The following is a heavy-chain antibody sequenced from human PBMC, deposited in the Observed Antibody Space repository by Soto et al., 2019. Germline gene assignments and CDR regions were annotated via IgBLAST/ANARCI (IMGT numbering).Heavy chain of an antibody. CDR1: GGSISSSSYY. D-gene: IGHD3-10*01. CDR2: INHSGST. V-gene: IGHV4-39*07. CDR3: ARRNMVRGAMNWFDP. J-gene: IGHJ5*02. Sequence: PSETLSLTCTVAGGSISSSSYYWGWNRQPPGKGLEWIGEINHSGSTNYNPSLKSRVTISVDTSKNQFSLKLSSVTAADTAVYYCARRNMVRGAMNWFDPWGQGTLVTVSS.